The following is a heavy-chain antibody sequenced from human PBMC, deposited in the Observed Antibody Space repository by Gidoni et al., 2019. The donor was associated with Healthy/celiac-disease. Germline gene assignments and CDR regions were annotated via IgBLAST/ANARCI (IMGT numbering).Heavy chain of an antibody. D-gene: IGHD2-21*02. Sequence: EVQLVESGGGLVQPGGSLSISSAASGSTCSSYWMSWVRQAPGKGLEWVANRKQDGSEKYYVDSVKGRVHISRDNAKNSLYLQMNSLRAEDTAVYYCARDVVTTGGVNWFDPWGQGTLVTVSS. CDR2: RKQDGSEK. J-gene: IGHJ5*02. V-gene: IGHV3-7*03. CDR1: GSTCSSYW. CDR3: ARDVVTTGGVNWFDP.